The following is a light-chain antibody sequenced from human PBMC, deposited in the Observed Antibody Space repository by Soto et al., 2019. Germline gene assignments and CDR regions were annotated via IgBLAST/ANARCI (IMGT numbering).Light chain of an antibody. CDR2: DVS. CDR3: NSYTGTSSRYV. Sequence: QSTLTQPASVSGSTGRSITISCTGTSSDIGTYNYVSWYQQHTGKAPKLMIFDVSYRPSGVSNRFSGSKSDNTASLTISGLQAEDEADYYCNSYTGTSSRYVFGTGTKVTV. J-gene: IGLJ1*01. V-gene: IGLV2-14*03. CDR1: SSDIGTYNY.